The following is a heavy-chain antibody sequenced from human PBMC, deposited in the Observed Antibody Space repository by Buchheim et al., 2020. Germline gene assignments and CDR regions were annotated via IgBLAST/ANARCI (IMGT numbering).Heavy chain of an antibody. J-gene: IGHJ4*02. Sequence: QVQLQQWGAGLLKPSETLSLTCAVYGGSFSDYYWSWIRQSPGKGLEWIGEINDSGSTRYNPSLKSRVTISLDTSNNQFSLQLSSVTAADTAVYYCARHPTYSYGIVDYWGQGTL. V-gene: IGHV4-34*01. D-gene: IGHD5-18*01. CDR3: ARHPTYSYGIVDY. CDR2: INDSGST. CDR1: GGSFSDYY.